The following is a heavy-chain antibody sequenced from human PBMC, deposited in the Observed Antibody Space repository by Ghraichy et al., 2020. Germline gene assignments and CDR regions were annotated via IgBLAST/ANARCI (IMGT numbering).Heavy chain of an antibody. Sequence: ETLSLTCAVYGGSFSGYYWSWIRQPPGKGLEWIGEINHSGSTNYNPSLKSRVTISVDTSKNQFSLKLSSVTAADTAVYYCARGGKRLWLSTRGGYFDYWGQGTLVTVSS. V-gene: IGHV4-34*01. CDR1: GGSFSGYY. J-gene: IGHJ4*02. D-gene: IGHD5-18*01. CDR3: ARGGKRLWLSTRGGYFDY. CDR2: INHSGST.